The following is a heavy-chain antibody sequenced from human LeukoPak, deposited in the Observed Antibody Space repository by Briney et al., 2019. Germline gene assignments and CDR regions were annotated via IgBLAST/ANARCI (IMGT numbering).Heavy chain of an antibody. D-gene: IGHD4-17*01. J-gene: IGHJ4*02. CDR2: IKQDGSEK. V-gene: IGHV3-7*01. Sequence: GGSLRLSCAASGFTFSSYSMNWVRQAPGKGLEWVANIKQDGSEKYYVDSVKGRFTISRDNAKNSLYLQMNSLRAEDTAVYYCARADYGDYAIDYWGQGTLVTVSS. CDR3: ARADYGDYAIDY. CDR1: GFTFSSYS.